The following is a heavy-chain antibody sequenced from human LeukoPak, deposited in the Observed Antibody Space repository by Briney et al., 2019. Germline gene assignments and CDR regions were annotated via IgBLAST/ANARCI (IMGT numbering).Heavy chain of an antibody. CDR3: ARANPPDSSGWYNWFDP. V-gene: IGHV4-39*01. CDR2: IYYNGGT. CDR1: GGSIDSDSYY. J-gene: IGHJ5*02. Sequence: SETLSLTCTVSGGSIDSDSYYWGWLRQSPGKGLEWIASIYYNGGTYYNPSLRNRVSISADTSNNQLSLNMSSLTAADTAVYYCARANPPDSSGWYNWFDPWGQGTLVTVSS. D-gene: IGHD6-19*01.